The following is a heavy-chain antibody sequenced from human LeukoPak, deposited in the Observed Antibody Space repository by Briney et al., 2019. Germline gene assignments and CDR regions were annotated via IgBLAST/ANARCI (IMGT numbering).Heavy chain of an antibody. CDR3: ARAQSGYSSGFDY. J-gene: IGHJ4*02. D-gene: IGHD6-19*01. V-gene: IGHV1-8*03. CDR2: MNPNSGNT. Sequence: ASVKVSCKASGYTFTSYDINWVRQATGRGLEWMGWMNPNSGNTGYAQKFQGRVTITRNTSISTAYMELSSLRYEDTAVYYCARAQSGYSSGFDYWGQGTLVTVSS. CDR1: GYTFTSYD.